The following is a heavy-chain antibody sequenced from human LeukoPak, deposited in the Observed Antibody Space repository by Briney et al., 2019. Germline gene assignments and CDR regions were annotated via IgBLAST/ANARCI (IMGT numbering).Heavy chain of an antibody. Sequence: SETLSLTCAVYGGSFSGYYWSWIRQPPGKGLEWIGEINHSGSTNYNPSLKSRVTISVDTSKHQFSLKLSSVTAADTAVYYCARDLAGSPLSTPYYYYYYGMDVWGQGTTVTVSS. V-gene: IGHV4-34*01. CDR3: ARDLAGSPLSTPYYYYYYGMDV. CDR1: GGSFSGYY. J-gene: IGHJ6*02. D-gene: IGHD3-10*01. CDR2: INHSGST.